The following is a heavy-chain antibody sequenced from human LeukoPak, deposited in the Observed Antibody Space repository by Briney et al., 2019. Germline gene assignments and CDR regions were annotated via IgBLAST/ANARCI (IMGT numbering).Heavy chain of an antibody. Sequence: SETLSLTCTVSGGSISSYYWSWIRQPPGKGLEWIGYIYYSGSTNYNPSLKSRVTISVDTSKNQFSLKLSSVTAADTAVYYCARDLRRSNDAFDIWGQGTMVTVSS. CDR1: GGSISSYY. J-gene: IGHJ3*02. V-gene: IGHV4-59*01. CDR3: ARDLRRSNDAFDI. D-gene: IGHD3-9*01. CDR2: IYYSGST.